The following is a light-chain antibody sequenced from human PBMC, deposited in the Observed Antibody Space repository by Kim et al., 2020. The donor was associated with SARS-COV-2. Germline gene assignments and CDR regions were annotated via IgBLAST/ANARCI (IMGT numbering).Light chain of an antibody. CDR1: QSVGSN. Sequence: CPGERATLSCRATQSVGSNLAWYLQRPGPAPRLLIYDASSRATGVPARFSGSGSGTDFTLSISSLESEDFAVYYCQQCNSWPPVTFGRGTRLEIK. V-gene: IGKV3-11*01. CDR2: DAS. CDR3: QQCNSWPPVT. J-gene: IGKJ5*01.